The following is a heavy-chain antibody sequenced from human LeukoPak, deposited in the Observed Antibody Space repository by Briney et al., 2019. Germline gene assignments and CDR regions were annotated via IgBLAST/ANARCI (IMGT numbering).Heavy chain of an antibody. J-gene: IGHJ5*02. Sequence: ASVKVSCKASGYTFTGYYMHWVRQAPGQGLEWMGWINPNSGGTNYAQKFLGRVTMTRDTSISTAYMELSRLRSDDTAVYYCARDWDETYYYDSSGYRPNWFDPWGQGTLVTVSS. V-gene: IGHV1-2*02. CDR3: ARDWDETYYYDSSGYRPNWFDP. CDR1: GYTFTGYY. D-gene: IGHD3-22*01. CDR2: INPNSGGT.